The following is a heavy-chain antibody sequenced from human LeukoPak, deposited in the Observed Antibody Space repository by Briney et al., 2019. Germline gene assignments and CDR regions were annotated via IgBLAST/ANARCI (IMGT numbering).Heavy chain of an antibody. D-gene: IGHD3-3*01. CDR3: ARYDYDFQSPYPYRCFDP. CDR2: IYYTGST. CDR1: GDSITSYY. V-gene: IGHV4-59*01. J-gene: IGHJ5*02. Sequence: NTSETLSLTCSVSGDSITSYYWSWIRQAPGKGLEWIGYIYYTGSTNYNPSLKSQVTMSVDTSKNQISLKLNSVTAADTAVYYCARYDYDFQSPYPYRCFDPWGPGTLVTVSS.